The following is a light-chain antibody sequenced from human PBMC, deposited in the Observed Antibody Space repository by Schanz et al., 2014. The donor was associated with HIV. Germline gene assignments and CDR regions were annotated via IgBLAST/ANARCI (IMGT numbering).Light chain of an antibody. J-gene: IGKJ2*01. CDR3: QQCVTYPYT. CDR1: QYISGW. V-gene: IGKV1-5*03. Sequence: DIQMTQSPSTLSASVGDRVTITCRASQYISGWLAWYQQKPGKAPNLLIYEASTLETGVPSRFSGSGSGTSFTLTITSLQPDDFATYYCQQCVTYPYTFGQGTKLDIK. CDR2: EAS.